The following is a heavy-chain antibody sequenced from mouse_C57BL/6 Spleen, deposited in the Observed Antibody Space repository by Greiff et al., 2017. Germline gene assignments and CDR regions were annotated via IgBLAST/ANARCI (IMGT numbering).Heavy chain of an antibody. CDR1: GYTFTDYN. D-gene: IGHD1-1*01. Sequence: EVKLMESGPELVKPGASVKIPCKASGYTFTDYNMDWVKQSHGKSLEWIGDINPNNGGTIYNQKFKGKATLTVDKSSSTAYMELRSLTSEDTAVYYCARGHYGSSLNYAMDYWGQGTSVTVSS. J-gene: IGHJ4*01. CDR3: ARGHYGSSLNYAMDY. V-gene: IGHV1-18*01. CDR2: INPNNGGT.